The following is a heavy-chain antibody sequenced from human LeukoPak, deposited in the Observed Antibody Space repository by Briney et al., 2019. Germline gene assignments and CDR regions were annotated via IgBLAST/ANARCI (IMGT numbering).Heavy chain of an antibody. CDR2: IYYSGST. Sequence: SETLSLTCTVSGGSISSGGYYWSWIRQHPGKGLEWIGYIYYSGSTYYNPSPKSRVTISVDTSKNQFSLKLSSVTAADTAVYYCARHRSGYDKRYYYYGMDVWGQGTTVTVSS. D-gene: IGHD5-12*01. CDR3: ARHRSGYDKRYYYYGMDV. V-gene: IGHV4-31*03. CDR1: GGSISSGGYY. J-gene: IGHJ6*02.